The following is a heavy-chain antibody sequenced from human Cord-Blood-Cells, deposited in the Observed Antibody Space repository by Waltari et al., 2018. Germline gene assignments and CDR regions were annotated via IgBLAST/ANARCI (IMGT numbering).Heavy chain of an antibody. Sequence: QVQLQQWGAGLLKPSETLSLTCAVYGGSFSDYYWSWIRQPPGKGLEWMGEINHSGSTNYNPSLKSRVTISVDTSKNQFSLKLSSVTAADTAVYYCARAPLGGNFDYWGQGTLVTVSS. CDR3: ARAPLGGNFDY. J-gene: IGHJ4*02. CDR1: GGSFSDYY. D-gene: IGHD2-15*01. CDR2: INHSGST. V-gene: IGHV4-34*01.